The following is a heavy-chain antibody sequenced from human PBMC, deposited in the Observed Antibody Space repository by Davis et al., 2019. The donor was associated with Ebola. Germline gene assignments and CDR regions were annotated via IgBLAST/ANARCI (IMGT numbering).Heavy chain of an antibody. CDR2: IKQDGSEK. CDR3: AKDLRVVVVVPAATNWFDP. CDR1: GFTFSSYW. Sequence: GESLKISCAASGFTFSSYWMRWVRQAPGKGLAWVANIKQDGSEKYYVASVKGRFTISRDNSKNTLYLQMNSLGAEDTAVYYCAKDLRVVVVVPAATNWFDPWGQGTLVTVSS. V-gene: IGHV3-7*03. J-gene: IGHJ5*02. D-gene: IGHD2-2*01.